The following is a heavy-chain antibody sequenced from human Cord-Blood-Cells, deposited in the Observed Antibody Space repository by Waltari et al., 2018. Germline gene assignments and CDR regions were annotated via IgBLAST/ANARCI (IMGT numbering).Heavy chain of an antibody. V-gene: IGHV4-34*01. CDR1: GGSFSGSY. CDR3: ARAVDYGSGSYFDY. D-gene: IGHD3-10*01. CDR2: INHSGST. Sequence: QVQLQQWGAGLLTPSETLSLTCAVYGGSFSGSYWRWLRQPPGKGREWIGEINHSGSTNYNPPLKSRVTISVDTSKNQFSLKLSSVTAADTAVYYCARAVDYGSGSYFDYWGQGTLVTVSS. J-gene: IGHJ4*02.